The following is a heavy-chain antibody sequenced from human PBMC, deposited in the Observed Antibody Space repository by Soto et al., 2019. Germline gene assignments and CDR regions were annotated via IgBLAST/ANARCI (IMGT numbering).Heavy chain of an antibody. Sequence: TGGSLRLSCAASGFTFSSYGMHWVRQAPGKGLEWVAVISYDGSNKYYADSVKGRFTISRDNSKNTLYLQMNSLRAEDMAVYYCAKDAGIRFLEWLSTLDYWGQGTLVTVSS. CDR1: GFTFSSYG. D-gene: IGHD3-3*01. V-gene: IGHV3-30*18. J-gene: IGHJ4*02. CDR2: ISYDGSNK. CDR3: AKDAGIRFLEWLSTLDY.